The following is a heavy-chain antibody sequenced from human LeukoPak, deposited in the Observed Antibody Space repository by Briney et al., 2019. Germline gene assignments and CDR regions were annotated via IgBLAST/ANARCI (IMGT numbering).Heavy chain of an antibody. V-gene: IGHV2-5*01. CDR3: AHSPYCGGDCFRQFDY. CDR1: GFSLSTSGVG. D-gene: IGHD2-21*02. J-gene: IGHJ4*02. Sequence: ESGPTLVNPTQTLTLTCTFSGFSLSTSGVGVGWIRQPPGKALEWLALIYWNDDKRYSPSLESRLTITKDTSKNQVVLTMTNMDPVDTATYYCAHSPYCGGDCFRQFDYWGQGTLVTVSS. CDR2: IYWNDDK.